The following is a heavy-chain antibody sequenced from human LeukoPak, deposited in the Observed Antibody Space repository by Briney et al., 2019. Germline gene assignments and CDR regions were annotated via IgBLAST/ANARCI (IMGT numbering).Heavy chain of an antibody. D-gene: IGHD6-19*01. CDR1: GFTFSSYA. Sequence: GGSLRLSCAASGFTFSSYAMSWVRQAPGKGLEWVSAISGSGGSTYYADSVKGRFTISRDNSKNTLYLQMNSLRAEDTAVYYCARGSYSSGWTLDYWGQGTLVTVSS. J-gene: IGHJ4*02. CDR2: ISGSGGST. CDR3: ARGSYSSGWTLDY. V-gene: IGHV3-23*01.